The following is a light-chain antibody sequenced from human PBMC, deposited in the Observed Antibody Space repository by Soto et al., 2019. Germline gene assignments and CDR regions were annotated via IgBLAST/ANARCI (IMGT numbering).Light chain of an antibody. CDR3: QESYSTPPT. V-gene: IGKV1-39*01. CDR2: AAS. Sequence: IQLTQSPSSLSASVGDRVTITCRASQDIAIYLAWYQQKPGEAPKLLIYAASTLYGGVPSRFSGGGSGTDFTLTISSLQPEDFATYYCQESYSTPPTFGQGTNVEI. J-gene: IGKJ1*01. CDR1: QDIAIY.